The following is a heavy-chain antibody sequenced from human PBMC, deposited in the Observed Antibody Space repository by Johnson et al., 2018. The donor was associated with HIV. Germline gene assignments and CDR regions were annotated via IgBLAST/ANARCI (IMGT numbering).Heavy chain of an antibody. Sequence: HVQLVESGGGLVQPGRSLRLSCASSGFTFSSYAMHWVRQAPAKWLEWVAVISYDGSDKYYADSVKGRFTVSRASSKTTLYLQVNSLRAEDPAVYYCARGSRYTYDNDDVYLLQAFDIWGQGTMVTVSS. V-gene: IGHV3-30*04. CDR1: GFTFSSYA. CDR3: ARGSRYTYDNDDVYLLQAFDI. CDR2: ISYDGSDK. J-gene: IGHJ3*02. D-gene: IGHD3-16*01.